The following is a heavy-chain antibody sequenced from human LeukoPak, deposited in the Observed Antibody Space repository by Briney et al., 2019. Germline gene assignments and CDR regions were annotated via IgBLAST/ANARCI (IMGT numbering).Heavy chain of an antibody. Sequence: PGGSLRLSCAASGFTFSDYAMSWVRQAPGKGLEWVSVISGSGGSTYYADSVKGRFTISRDNSKNTLYLQMNSLRAEDTAVYYCASKMLSWSSSGFDYWGQGTLVTVSS. CDR2: ISGSGGST. J-gene: IGHJ4*02. V-gene: IGHV3-23*01. D-gene: IGHD6-13*01. CDR3: ASKMLSWSSSGFDY. CDR1: GFTFSDYA.